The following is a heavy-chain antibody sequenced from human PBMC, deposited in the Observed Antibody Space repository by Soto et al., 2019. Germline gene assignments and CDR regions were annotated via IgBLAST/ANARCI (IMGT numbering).Heavy chain of an antibody. CDR1: GFTFTTSA. J-gene: IGHJ4*02. V-gene: IGHV1-58*01. CDR3: AAEGDYYDSSGYYFSFDY. D-gene: IGHD3-22*01. CDR2: IVVGSGNT. Sequence: QMQLVQSGPEVKKPGTSVKVSCKASGFTFTTSAVQWVRQARGQRLEWIGWIVVGSGNTNYAQKFQERVTITRDMSTSTAYMELSSLRSEDTAVYYCAAEGDYYDSSGYYFSFDYWGQGTLVTVSS.